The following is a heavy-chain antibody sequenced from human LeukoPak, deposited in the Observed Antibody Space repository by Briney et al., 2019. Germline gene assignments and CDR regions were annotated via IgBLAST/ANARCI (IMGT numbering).Heavy chain of an antibody. CDR2: INSDGSTT. Sequence: QAGGSLRLSCAASGFSISTYWMHWVRQAPGKGLVWVSRINSDGSTTSYADSVKGRFTISRDNAKNTLYLQMNSLRAEDTAVYYCARRTYSGTYYYFDYWGQGTLVTVSS. J-gene: IGHJ4*02. D-gene: IGHD1-26*01. CDR1: GFSISTYW. V-gene: IGHV3-74*01. CDR3: ARRTYSGTYYYFDY.